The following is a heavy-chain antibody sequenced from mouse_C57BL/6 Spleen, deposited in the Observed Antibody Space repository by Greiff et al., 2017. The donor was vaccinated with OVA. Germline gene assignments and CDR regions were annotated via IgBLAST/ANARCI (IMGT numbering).Heavy chain of an antibody. V-gene: IGHV1-19*01. D-gene: IGHD3-2*02. CDR3: ARSADSDSSGLWFAY. CDR1: GYTFTDYY. CDR2: INPYNGGT. J-gene: IGHJ3*01. Sequence: EVQLQQSGPVLVKPGASVKMSCKASGYTFTDYYMNWVKQSHGKSLEWIGVINPYNGGTSYNQKFKGKATLTVDKSSSTAYMELNSLTSEDSAVYYCARSADSDSSGLWFAYWGQGTLVTVSA.